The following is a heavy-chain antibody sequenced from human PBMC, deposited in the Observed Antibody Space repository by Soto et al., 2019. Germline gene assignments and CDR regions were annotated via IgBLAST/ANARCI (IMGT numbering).Heavy chain of an antibody. J-gene: IGHJ6*02. CDR2: IWYDGSNK. CDR1: GFSFSSYG. Sequence: PGGSLRLSCAASGFSFSSYGMHWVPQAPGKGLEWVAVIWYDGSNKYYADSVKGRFTISRDNSKNTLYLQMKSLRAEDTAVYYCARGANWNDGYYYYYGMDVWGQGTTVTVSS. CDR3: ARGANWNDGYYYYYGMDV. V-gene: IGHV3-33*01. D-gene: IGHD1-1*01.